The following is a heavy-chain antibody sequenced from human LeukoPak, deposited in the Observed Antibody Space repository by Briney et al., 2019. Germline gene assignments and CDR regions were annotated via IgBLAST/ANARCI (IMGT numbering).Heavy chain of an antibody. CDR2: ITTNSAST. V-gene: IGHV3-11*01. J-gene: IGHJ5*02. D-gene: IGHD6-19*01. Sequence: GGSLRLSCAASGFLFSDYYMAWIRQAPGRGLEWISYITTNSASTFYAASVKSRFTISRDNAQNSLFLQMDSLRAEDTAIYYCARVGLDNTGWHISWFDPWGQGTRVTVSS. CDR3: ARVGLDNTGWHISWFDP. CDR1: GFLFSDYY.